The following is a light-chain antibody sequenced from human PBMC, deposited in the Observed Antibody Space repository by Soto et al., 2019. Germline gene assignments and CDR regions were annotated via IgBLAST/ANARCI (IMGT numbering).Light chain of an antibody. V-gene: IGKV3-15*01. Sequence: EIVMTQSPATLSASPGERATLSCRASQSVSSNLAWYQQKPGQAPRLLIYGVSTRATGTPARFSGSGSGTAFTLTIGSLQSEDFAVYYCQQYNNWPPITFGQGTRLEIK. CDR3: QQYNNWPPIT. CDR1: QSVSSN. J-gene: IGKJ5*01. CDR2: GVS.